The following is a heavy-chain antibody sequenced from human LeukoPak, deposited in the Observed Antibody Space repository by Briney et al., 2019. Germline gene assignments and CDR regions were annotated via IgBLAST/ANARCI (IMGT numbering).Heavy chain of an antibody. CDR3: ARVESGYYDSFDI. V-gene: IGHV4-39*07. D-gene: IGHD3-22*01. Sequence: SETLSLTCTVPGDSISSSSYYWGWIRQPPGKGLEYIGTIYYTGDAYYNPSLKGRVTISIDTSRKQFSLRLNSVTAADTAVCYCARVESGYYDSFDIWGQGTMVIVSS. CDR1: GDSISSSSYY. J-gene: IGHJ3*02. CDR2: IYYTGDA.